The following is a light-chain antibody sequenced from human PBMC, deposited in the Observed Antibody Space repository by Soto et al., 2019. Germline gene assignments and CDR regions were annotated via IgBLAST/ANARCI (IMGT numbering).Light chain of an antibody. CDR2: RNN. Sequence: QSVLTQPPSASGTPGQRVTISCSGSSSNIGSNYVYWYQQLPGTAPELLIYRNNQRPSGVPDRFSGSKSGTSASLAISGLRSEDEADYYCAAWDDSRVVFGGGTKLTVL. J-gene: IGLJ2*01. CDR1: SSNIGSNY. CDR3: AAWDDSRVV. V-gene: IGLV1-47*01.